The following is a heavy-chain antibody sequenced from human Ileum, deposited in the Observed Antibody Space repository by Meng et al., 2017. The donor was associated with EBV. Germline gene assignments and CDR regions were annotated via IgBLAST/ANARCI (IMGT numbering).Heavy chain of an antibody. CDR2: IYHSGST. V-gene: IGHV4-4*02. Sequence: QVQRMESGPGLVQPSGTLSLTGAVSGGSSRSSNWWSWVRQPPGKGLEWIGEIYHSGSTNYNPSLKSRVTISVDKSKNQFSLNLSSVTAADTAVYYCARVGQWLPIDYWGQGTLVTVSS. J-gene: IGHJ4*02. CDR3: ARVGQWLPIDY. D-gene: IGHD6-19*01. CDR1: GGSSRSSNW.